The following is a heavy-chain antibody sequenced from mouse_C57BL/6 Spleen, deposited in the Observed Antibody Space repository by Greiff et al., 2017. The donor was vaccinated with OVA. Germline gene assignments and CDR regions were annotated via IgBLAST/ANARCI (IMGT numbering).Heavy chain of an antibody. CDR3: ARRTAAVFDY. Sequence: QVQLQQSGAELVKPGASVKLSCKASGYTFTSYWMQWVKQRPGQGLEWLGEIDPSDSYTNYNQKFKGKATLTVDTSSSTAYMQLSSLTSEDSAVDYCARRTAAVFDYWGQGTTLTVSS. V-gene: IGHV1-50*01. CDR2: IDPSDSYT. CDR1: GYTFTSYW. J-gene: IGHJ2*01.